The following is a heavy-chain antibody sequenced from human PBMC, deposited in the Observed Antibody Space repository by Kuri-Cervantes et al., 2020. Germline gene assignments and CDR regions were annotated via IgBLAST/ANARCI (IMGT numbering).Heavy chain of an antibody. CDR2: ISAYNGDT. CDR1: GYTFTSYD. D-gene: IGHD2-15*01. CDR3: ARRHCSGGSCYLGYSSGWYDY. Sequence: ASVKVSCKASGYTFTSYDINWVRQAPGQGLEWMGWISAYNGDTNYAQKLQGRVTMTTDTSTSTAYMELRSLRSDDTAVYYCARRHCSGGSCYLGYSSGWYDYWGQGTLVTVSS. J-gene: IGHJ4*02. V-gene: IGHV1-18*01.